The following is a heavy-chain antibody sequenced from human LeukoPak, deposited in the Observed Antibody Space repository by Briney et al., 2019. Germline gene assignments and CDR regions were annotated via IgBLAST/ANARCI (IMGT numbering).Heavy chain of an antibody. CDR1: GYTFTSYD. CDR3: ARDPSKTTVTTAEASYYMDV. Sequence: GASVKVSCKASGYTFTSYDINWVRQATGQGLEWMGWMNPNSGNTGYAQKFQGRVTITRNTSISTVYMELSSLRSEDTAVYYCARDPSKTTVTTAEASYYMDVWGKGTTVTVSS. CDR2: MNPNSGNT. J-gene: IGHJ6*03. V-gene: IGHV1-8*03. D-gene: IGHD4-17*01.